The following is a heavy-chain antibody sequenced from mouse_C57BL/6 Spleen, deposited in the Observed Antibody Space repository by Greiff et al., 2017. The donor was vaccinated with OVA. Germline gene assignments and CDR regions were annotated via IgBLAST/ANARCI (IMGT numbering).Heavy chain of an antibody. Sequence: VMLVESGPGLVQPSQSLSITCTVSGFSLTSYGVHWVRQSPGKGLEWLGVIWSGGSTDYNAAFISRLSISKDNSKSQVFFKMNSLQADDTAIYYCARGYYGYDYFDYWGQGTTLTVSS. CDR3: ARGYYGYDYFDY. CDR2: IWSGGST. V-gene: IGHV2-2*01. J-gene: IGHJ2*01. CDR1: GFSLTSYG. D-gene: IGHD2-2*01.